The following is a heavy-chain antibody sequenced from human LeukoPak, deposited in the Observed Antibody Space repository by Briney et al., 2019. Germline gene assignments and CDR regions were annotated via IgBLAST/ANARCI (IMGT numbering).Heavy chain of an antibody. CDR3: ARVGGEQHFMGFDY. CDR1: GFTFSSYW. D-gene: IGHD6-13*01. V-gene: IGHV3-74*01. J-gene: IGHJ4*02. CDR2: INGDGSST. Sequence: GGSLRLSCAASGFTFSSYWMHWVRQAPGKGLVWVSRINGDGSSTSYADSVKGRFAISRDNAKNSLYLQMNSLRAEDKAIYYCARVGGEQHFMGFDYWGQGSLVTVSS.